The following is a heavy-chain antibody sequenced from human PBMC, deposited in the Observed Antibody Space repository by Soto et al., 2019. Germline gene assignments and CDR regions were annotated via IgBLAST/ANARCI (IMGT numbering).Heavy chain of an antibody. CDR2: MNPNSGNT. CDR3: ARLEQLERRTGGFYGMDV. J-gene: IGHJ6*02. CDR1: GYTFTSYD. Sequence: ASVKVSCKASGYTFTSYDINWVRQATGQGLEWMGWMNPNSGNTGYAQKFQGRVTMTRNTSISTAYMELSSLRSEDTAMYYCARLEQLERRTGGFYGMDVWGQGTTVTVSS. V-gene: IGHV1-8*01. D-gene: IGHD1-1*01.